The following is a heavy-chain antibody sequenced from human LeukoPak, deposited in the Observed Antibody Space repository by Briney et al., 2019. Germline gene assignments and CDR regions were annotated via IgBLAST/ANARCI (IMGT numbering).Heavy chain of an antibody. J-gene: IGHJ4*02. D-gene: IGHD5-18*01. CDR3: AKAQLGGYNYAPLDS. CDR2: SGGDGRT. CDR1: GFPFSIYG. Sequence: GGSLRLSCPASGFPFSIYGMNWVRQAPGKGLEWVSVSGGDGRTYYADSVRGRFTISRDDSKNTLYLQMNSLRAEDTAVYYCAKAQLGGYNYAPLDSWGQGTLVTVSS. V-gene: IGHV3-23*01.